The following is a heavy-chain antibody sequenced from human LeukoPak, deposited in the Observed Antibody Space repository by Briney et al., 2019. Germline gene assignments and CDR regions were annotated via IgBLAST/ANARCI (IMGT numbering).Heavy chain of an antibody. D-gene: IGHD3-10*01. Sequence: GGSLRLSCAASQFSISYDWMHWVRQAPGKGLEWVASIKEDGRDIHYLDSVKGRFTISRDNGKNSLYLQLNSLRAEDTAVYYCAREGPGEYFDYWGQGTLVTVSS. CDR3: AREGPGEYFDY. CDR2: IKEDGRDI. V-gene: IGHV3-7*01. J-gene: IGHJ4*02. CDR1: QFSISYDW.